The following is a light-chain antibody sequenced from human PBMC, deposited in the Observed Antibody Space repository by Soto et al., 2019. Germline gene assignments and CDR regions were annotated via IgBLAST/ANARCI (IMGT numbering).Light chain of an antibody. CDR2: GAS. Sequence: EIVMTQSPATLSVSPGERATLSCRASQSVSSNLAWYQQKPGQAPRLLIYGASTRATSIPARFSGSGSGTEFTLTIRSLQSEDFAVYYCQQYNNWRLTFGGGTKVEIK. CDR1: QSVSSN. J-gene: IGKJ4*01. V-gene: IGKV3-15*01. CDR3: QQYNNWRLT.